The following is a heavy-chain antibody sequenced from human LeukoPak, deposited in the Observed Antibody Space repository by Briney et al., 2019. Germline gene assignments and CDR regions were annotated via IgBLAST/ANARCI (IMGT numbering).Heavy chain of an antibody. D-gene: IGHD2/OR15-2a*01. J-gene: IGHJ6*03. Sequence: GGSLRLSCAASGFTFSSYAMSWVRQAPGKGLDWVSTISGSGGSTYYADSVKGRFTISRDNAKNSLYLQMNSLRAEDTALYHCARNRGSGYYFYMDVWGKGTTVTISS. CDR1: GFTFSSYA. CDR3: ARNRGSGYYFYMDV. V-gene: IGHV3-23*01. CDR2: ISGSGGST.